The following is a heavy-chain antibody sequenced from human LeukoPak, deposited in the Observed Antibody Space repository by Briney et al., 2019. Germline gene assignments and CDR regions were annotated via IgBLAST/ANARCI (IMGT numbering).Heavy chain of an antibody. D-gene: IGHD5-12*01. Sequence: GASVKVSCKSSGYTFTNYYMHWVRQAPGQGLEWMGIINPSAGRTTYAQKFQGRVSVTRDTSRSTVYMELSSLTSEDTAVYYCARSRGFSGYDYVDHWGQGTPVTVSS. V-gene: IGHV1-46*03. CDR2: INPSAGRT. CDR1: GYTFTNYY. J-gene: IGHJ4*02. CDR3: ARSRGFSGYDYVDH.